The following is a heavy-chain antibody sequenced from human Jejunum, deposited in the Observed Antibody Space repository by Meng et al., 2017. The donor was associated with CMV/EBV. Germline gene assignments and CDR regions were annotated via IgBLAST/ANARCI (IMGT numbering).Heavy chain of an antibody. D-gene: IGHD6-19*01. CDR3: AREDSSGWVFDY. Sequence: AASGFTFSIDEMNWVRQAPGKGLEWVSYISSSGSSIYYADSVKGRFTISRDNAKNSLYLQMNSLRAEDTAVYYCAREDSSGWVFDYWGQGTLVTVSS. J-gene: IGHJ4*02. CDR2: ISSSGSSI. V-gene: IGHV3-48*03. CDR1: GFTFSIDE.